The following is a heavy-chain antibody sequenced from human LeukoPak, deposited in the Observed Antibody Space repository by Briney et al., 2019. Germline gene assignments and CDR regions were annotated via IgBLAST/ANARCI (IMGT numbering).Heavy chain of an antibody. CDR2: IWYDGSNK. J-gene: IGHJ4*02. CDR3: AKDLDGYFRY. D-gene: IGHD3-22*01. V-gene: IGHV3-33*06. Sequence: GGSLRLSCAASGFTFSSYGMHWVRQAPGKGLEWVAVIWYDGSNKYYADSAKGRFTISRDNSKNTLYLQMNSLRAEDTAVYYCAKDLDGYFRYWGQGTLVAVSS. CDR1: GFTFSSYG.